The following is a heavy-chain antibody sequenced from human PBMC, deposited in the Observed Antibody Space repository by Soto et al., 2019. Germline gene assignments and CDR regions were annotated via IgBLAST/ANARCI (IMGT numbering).Heavy chain of an antibody. V-gene: IGHV4-59*08. CDR3: AKNWTWSSMVN. Sequence: SETLPLTGTVAGDSLSTDYWSWIRQSPGKGLEWSGFIYYGGSTNYNPSLRSRVTISVDTPKNQFSLKLSSVTAADTAVYYCAKNWTWSSMVNWGQGTLLTVSS. J-gene: IGHJ4*02. D-gene: IGHD1-26*01. CDR2: IYYGGST. CDR1: GDSLSTDY.